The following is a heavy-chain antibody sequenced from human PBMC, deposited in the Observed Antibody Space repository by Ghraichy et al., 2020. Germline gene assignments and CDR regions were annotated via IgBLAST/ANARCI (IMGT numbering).Heavy chain of an antibody. D-gene: IGHD3-22*01. Sequence: GRSLRLSCAASGFTFSSYAMSWVRQAPGKGLEWVSAISGSGGSTYYADSVKGRFTISRDNSKNTLYLQMNSLRAEDTAVYYCAKVAPSGYYYDSSGYFDYWGQGTLVTVSS. CDR1: GFTFSSYA. CDR2: ISGSGGST. J-gene: IGHJ4*02. V-gene: IGHV3-23*01. CDR3: AKVAPSGYYYDSSGYFDY.